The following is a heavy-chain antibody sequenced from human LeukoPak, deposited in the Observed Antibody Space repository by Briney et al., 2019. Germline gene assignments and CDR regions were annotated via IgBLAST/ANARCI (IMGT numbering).Heavy chain of an antibody. V-gene: IGHV1-2*02. J-gene: IGHJ5*02. CDR1: GYTFTGYY. CDR2: INPNSGGT. CDR3: ARAKYCSSTSCPRVNWFDP. D-gene: IGHD2-2*01. Sequence: GASVKVSCKASGYTFTGYYMHWVRQAPGQGLEWMGWINPNSGGTNYAQNFQGRVTMTRDMSISTAYMELSRLRSDDTAVYYCARAKYCSSTSCPRVNWFDPWGQGTLVTVSS.